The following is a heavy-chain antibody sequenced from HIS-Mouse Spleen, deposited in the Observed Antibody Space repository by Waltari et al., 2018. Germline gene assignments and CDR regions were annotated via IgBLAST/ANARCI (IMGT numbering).Heavy chain of an antibody. CDR2: NYYSGGT. D-gene: IGHD6-13*01. CDR3: AREIPYSSSWYDWYFDL. J-gene: IGHJ2*01. CDR1: GGSISSSRYY. V-gene: IGHV4-39*07. Sequence: QLQLQESGPGLVKPSETLSLTCPVSGGSISSSRYYWGWIRQPPGTGLEWIGSNYYSGGTYYNQSLKSRVTISVDTSKNQVSLKLSSVTAADTAGYYCAREIPYSSSWYDWYFDLWGRGTLVTVSS.